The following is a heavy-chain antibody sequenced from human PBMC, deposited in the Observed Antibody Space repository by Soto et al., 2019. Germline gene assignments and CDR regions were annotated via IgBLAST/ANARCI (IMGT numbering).Heavy chain of an antibody. Sequence: SETLSLTCTVSGASISSSSYYWGWIRQPPGKGLEWIGSIYYSGSTYYNPSLKSRVTISVDTSKNQFFLKLSSVTAADTAVYYCARGSGWRSNWFDPWGQGTLVTVSS. CDR2: IYYSGST. CDR1: GASISSSSYY. V-gene: IGHV4-39*01. CDR3: ARGSGWRSNWFDP. J-gene: IGHJ5*02. D-gene: IGHD6-19*01.